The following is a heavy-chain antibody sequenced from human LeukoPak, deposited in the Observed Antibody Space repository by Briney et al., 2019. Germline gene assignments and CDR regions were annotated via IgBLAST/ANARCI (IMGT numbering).Heavy chain of an antibody. CDR1: GFTFSSYS. CDR2: ISSSSSYI. V-gene: IGHV3-21*01. Sequence: GGSLRLSCAASGFTFSSYSTNWVRQAPGEGLEWFSSISSSSSYIYYADSVKGRFTISRDNAKNSLYLQMNSLIAEDTAVYYCARGDLGAYGGNTAYWGQGTLVTVSS. D-gene: IGHD4-23*01. J-gene: IGHJ1*01. CDR3: ARGDLGAYGGNTAY.